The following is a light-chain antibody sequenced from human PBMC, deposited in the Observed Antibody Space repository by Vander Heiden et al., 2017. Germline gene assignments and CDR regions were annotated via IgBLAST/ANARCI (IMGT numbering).Light chain of an antibody. CDR1: QGISNY. J-gene: IGKJ1*01. CDR2: AAS. CDR3: QKDNSAPWT. Sequence: DIRMTQSPSYLSASVGDRVTITCRASQGISNYLAWYQQKPGKIPRLLIYAASTLHSGVPSRFSGSGSGTDFTLTINSLQPEDVATYYCQKDNSAPWTFGQGTKVEIK. V-gene: IGKV1-27*01.